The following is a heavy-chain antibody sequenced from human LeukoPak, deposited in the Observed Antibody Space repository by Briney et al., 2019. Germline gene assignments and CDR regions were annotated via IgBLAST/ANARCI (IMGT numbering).Heavy chain of an antibody. Sequence: PGGSLRLXCTTSGFTFSSYSMNWVRQAPGKGLEWVAYIYSSGSTIYYADSVQGRFTISRDNVKNFLYLQMNSLRPEDTAVYYCARDPHSLDYWGQGTLVTVSS. V-gene: IGHV3-48*01. CDR1: GFTFSSYS. J-gene: IGHJ4*02. CDR3: ARDPHSLDY. CDR2: IYSSGSTI. D-gene: IGHD2-21*01.